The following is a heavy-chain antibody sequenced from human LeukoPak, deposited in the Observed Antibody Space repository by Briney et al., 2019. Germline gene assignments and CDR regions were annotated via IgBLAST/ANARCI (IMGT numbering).Heavy chain of an antibody. CDR1: GGSISSSSFY. CDR3: ARVSYDSSGYYP. D-gene: IGHD3-22*01. J-gene: IGHJ5*02. V-gene: IGHV4-39*01. Sequence: SETLSLTCSVSGGSISSSSFYWGWIRQPPGKGLGWIGSIHYSGYTYYNPSLKNRVTISVETSKNQFSLKLSSVTAADTAVYYCARVSYDSSGYYPWGQGTLVTVSS. CDR2: IHYSGYT.